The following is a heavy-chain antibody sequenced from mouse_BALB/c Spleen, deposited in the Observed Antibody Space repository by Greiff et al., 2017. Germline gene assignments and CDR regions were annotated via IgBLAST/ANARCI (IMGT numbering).Heavy chain of an antibody. J-gene: IGHJ3*01. CDR1: GFTFSSYT. CDR2: ISSGGSYT. CDR3: TRDGNGNYAY. Sequence: EVQGVESGGGLVKPGGSLKLSCAASGFTFSSYTMSWVRQTPEKRLEWVATISSGGSYTYYPDSVKGRFTISRDNAKNTLYLQLSSLKSEDTAMYYCTRDGNGNYAYWGQGTLVTVSA. V-gene: IGHV5-6-4*01. D-gene: IGHD2-1*01.